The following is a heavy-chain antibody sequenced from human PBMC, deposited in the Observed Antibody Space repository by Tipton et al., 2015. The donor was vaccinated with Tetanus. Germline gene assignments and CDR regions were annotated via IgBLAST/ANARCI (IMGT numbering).Heavy chain of an antibody. V-gene: IGHV4-61*08. Sequence: TLSLTCTVSGGSITSAGYYWTWIRQHPGKGLEWIGYIYYSGRTNYNPSLKSRVTISVDTSKNQFSLKLSSVTAADTAVYYCVRDRGLTTSGGIGMDVWGQGTTVTVSS. J-gene: IGHJ6*02. CDR2: IYYSGRT. CDR3: VRDRGLTTSGGIGMDV. D-gene: IGHD4-17*01. CDR1: GGSITSAGYY.